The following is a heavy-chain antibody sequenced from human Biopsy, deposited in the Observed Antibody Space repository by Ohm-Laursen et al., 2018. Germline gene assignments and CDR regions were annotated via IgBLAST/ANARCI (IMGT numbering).Heavy chain of an antibody. CDR1: GFIFSNYW. Sequence: SLRLSCAASGFIFSNYWMSWVRQAPGKGLEWVTNMNEDETIKNYVDSVKGRFTISRDNAKNSLYLQLNSLRAEDTAVYFCARAGYSIGYGYWGQGTLGTGSS. CDR3: ARAGYSIGYGY. CDR2: MNEDETIK. V-gene: IGHV3-7*01. J-gene: IGHJ4*02. D-gene: IGHD2-2*03.